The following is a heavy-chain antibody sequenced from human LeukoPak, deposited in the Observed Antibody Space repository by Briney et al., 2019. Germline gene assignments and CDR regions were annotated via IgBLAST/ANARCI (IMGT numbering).Heavy chain of an antibody. Sequence: GGSLRLSCAASGFTFSTYWMSWVRQAPGKGLEWVATIRQDGSEKHYVDSVKGRFPISRDNAKNSLYLQMNSLTVEDTAVYYCAKDKNYYDSSGYYLLFDYWGQGTLVTVSS. D-gene: IGHD3-22*01. CDR2: IRQDGSEK. J-gene: IGHJ4*02. V-gene: IGHV3-7*01. CDR1: GFTFSTYW. CDR3: AKDKNYYDSSGYYLLFDY.